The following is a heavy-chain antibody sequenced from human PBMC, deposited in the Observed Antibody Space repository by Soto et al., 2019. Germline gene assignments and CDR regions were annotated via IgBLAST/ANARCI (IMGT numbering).Heavy chain of an antibody. V-gene: IGHV2-5*01. CDR1: GFSLTTSGVG. Sequence: SGPTLVNPTPTLTLTCTFSGFSLTTSGVGVGWIRQPPGKALEWLALIYWSDDKRYSPSLKSMLSITKDSSKYQLVLTMTNMDPVDTATYYCAHRLGIAAAGTSEYFQHWGQGTLVTVSS. D-gene: IGHD6-13*01. J-gene: IGHJ1*01. CDR3: AHRLGIAAAGTSEYFQH. CDR2: IYWSDDK.